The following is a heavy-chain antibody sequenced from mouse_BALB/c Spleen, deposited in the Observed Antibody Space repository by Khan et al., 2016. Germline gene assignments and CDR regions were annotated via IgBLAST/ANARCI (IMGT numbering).Heavy chain of an antibody. CDR1: GYSITSDYA. V-gene: IGHV3-2*02. CDR3: TRSPTAARYFDV. D-gene: IGHD1-2*01. J-gene: IGHJ1*01. CDR2: IRYSGST. Sequence: EVQLQESGPGLVKPSQSLSLTCTVTGYSITSDYAWNWIRQFPGNKLEWMGYIRYSGSTTYNPSLKSRISITRDPSKNQFFLQLYSLTTEDTATYYCTRSPTAARYFDVWGAGTTVTVSS.